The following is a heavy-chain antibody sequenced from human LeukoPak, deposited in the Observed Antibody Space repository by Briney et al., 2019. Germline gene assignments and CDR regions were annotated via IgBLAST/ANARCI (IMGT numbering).Heavy chain of an antibody. D-gene: IGHD3-16*01. Sequence: GGSLRLSCAASGFIFRNFGMSWSRQAPGKGLEWVSHISDVVAHTWYADSVKGRFIISRDNSNNRVFLQMNSLRPEDTALYYCAKDNYGGVYASWGQGTLVTVSS. J-gene: IGHJ5*02. CDR3: AKDNYGGVYAS. CDR2: ISDVVAHT. CDR1: GFIFRNFG. V-gene: IGHV3-23*01.